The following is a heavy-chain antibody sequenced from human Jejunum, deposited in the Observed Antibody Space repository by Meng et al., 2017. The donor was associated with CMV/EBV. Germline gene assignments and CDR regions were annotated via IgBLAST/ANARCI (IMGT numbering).Heavy chain of an antibody. CDR2: ISSNGDRT. J-gene: IGHJ4*02. CDR1: GFTFRTSA. Sequence: CSASGFTFRTSAMHWVRQAPGKGLEYVSAISSNGDRTYYTDSVKGRFTISRDNAKNTLYLQMGSLRTEDTAVYYCASWNGHYNGYWGQGTLVTVSS. CDR3: ASWNGHYNGY. V-gene: IGHV3-64*02. D-gene: IGHD3-3*01.